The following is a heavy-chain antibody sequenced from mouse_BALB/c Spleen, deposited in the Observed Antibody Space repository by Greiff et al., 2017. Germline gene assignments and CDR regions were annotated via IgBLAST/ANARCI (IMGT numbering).Heavy chain of an antibody. CDR3: ARLYDYYFDY. Sequence: EVKVVESGGGLVQPGGSLKLSCAASGFTFSSYTMSWVRQTPEKRLEWVAYISNGGGSTYYPDTVKGRFTISRDNAKRTLYLQMSSLKSEDTAMYYCARLYDYYFDYRGEGTTLTESS. CDR2: ISNGGGST. V-gene: IGHV5-12-2*01. CDR1: GFTFSSYT. D-gene: IGHD2-4*01. J-gene: IGHJ2*01.